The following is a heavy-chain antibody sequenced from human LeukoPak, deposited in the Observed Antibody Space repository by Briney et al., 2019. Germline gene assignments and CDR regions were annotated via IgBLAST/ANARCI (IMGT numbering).Heavy chain of an antibody. D-gene: IGHD6-13*01. V-gene: IGHV4-4*02. Sequence: PSGTLSLTCVVCSGSISSSNWWSWVRQPPGKGLEWIGYIYYSGSTNYNPCLKSRVTISVDTSKNQFSLKLSSVTAADTAVYYCARHGVESTRYSSSWYWFDYWGQGTLVTVSS. CDR2: IYYSGST. CDR1: SGSISSSNW. CDR3: ARHGVESTRYSSSWYWFDY. J-gene: IGHJ4*02.